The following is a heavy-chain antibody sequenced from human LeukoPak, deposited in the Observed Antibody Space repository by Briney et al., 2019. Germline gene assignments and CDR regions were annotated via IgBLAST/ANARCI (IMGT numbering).Heavy chain of an antibody. D-gene: IGHD3-10*01. CDR2: INHSGST. J-gene: IGHJ4*02. CDR1: GGSFSGYY. V-gene: IGHV4-34*01. CDR3: ARGEGYYADY. Sequence: SETLSLTCAVYGGSFSGYYWSWIRQPPGKGLEWIGEINHSGSTNYNPSLKSRVTISVDTSKNQFSLKLSSVTAADTAVYYCARGEGYYADYWGQGTPVTVSS.